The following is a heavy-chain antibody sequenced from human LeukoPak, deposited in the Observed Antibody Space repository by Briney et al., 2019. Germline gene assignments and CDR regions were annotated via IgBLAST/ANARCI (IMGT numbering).Heavy chain of an antibody. V-gene: IGHV1-69*13. CDR2: IIPIFGTA. CDR3: ARHAYYYDRSVVVFYI. Sequence: SVKVSCKASGGTFSSYAISWVRQAPGQGLEWMGGIIPIFGTANYAQKFQGRVTITADESTSTAYMELSSLSSEDTAVYYCARHAYYYDRSVVVFYIWGQGTMVRLSS. J-gene: IGHJ3*02. D-gene: IGHD3-22*01. CDR1: GGTFSSYA.